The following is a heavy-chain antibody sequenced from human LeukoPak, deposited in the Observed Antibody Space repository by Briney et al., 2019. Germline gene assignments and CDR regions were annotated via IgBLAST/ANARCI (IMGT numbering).Heavy chain of an antibody. D-gene: IGHD6-13*01. CDR2: MNSDGCST. V-gene: IGHV3-74*01. CDR3: TRGSSSCDY. CDR1: GFNFRRYW. J-gene: IGHJ4*02. Sequence: GGSVTLSCAASGFNFRRYWLLGVRQAPGRGVVWVSRMNSDGCSTSCADSAKGRFTISRDNAKDTLYLQMDSLRAEDTAVYYCTRGSSSCDYWGQGTLVTVSS.